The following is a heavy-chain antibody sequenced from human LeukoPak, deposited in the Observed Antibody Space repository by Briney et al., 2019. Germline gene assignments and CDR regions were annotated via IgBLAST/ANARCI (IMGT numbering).Heavy chain of an antibody. J-gene: IGHJ3*02. CDR1: GGSISSYY. V-gene: IGHV4-59*01. CDR3: ARVNGRSTTILCSTTAFDI. D-gene: IGHD3-9*01. CDR2: IYYSGST. Sequence: SETLSLTCTVSGGSISSYYWSWIRQPPGKGLEWVGYIYYSGSTNYNPSLKSRVTISVDTSKNQFSLKLSSVTAADTAVYYCARVNGRSTTILCSTTAFDIWGQGTMVTVSS.